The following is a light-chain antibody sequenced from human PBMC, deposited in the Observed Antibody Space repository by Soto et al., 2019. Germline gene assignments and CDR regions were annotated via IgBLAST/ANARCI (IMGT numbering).Light chain of an antibody. V-gene: IGKV3-15*01. Sequence: EIVMTQSPDTLSVSPGERATLSCRASQSVTNNLAWYQQKPGQAPRLLIYGASTRTIAIPARFSGSGSGTDFTLTISSLQSEDFAVYYCQHYNNWPPWTFGQGTKVDIK. CDR3: QHYNNWPPWT. CDR2: GAS. J-gene: IGKJ1*01. CDR1: QSVTNN.